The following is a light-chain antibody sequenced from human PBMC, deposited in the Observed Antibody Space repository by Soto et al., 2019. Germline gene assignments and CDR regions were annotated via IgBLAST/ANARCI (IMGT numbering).Light chain of an antibody. CDR2: GAS. V-gene: IGKV3-20*01. CDR1: QSVTSNF. CDR3: QQYGSSPRVT. Sequence: IVLTQSPGTLSLSPGERATLSCRASQSVTSNFLAWYQQRPGQPPRLLIYGASYRATGIPDRFSGSGSGTDLTLTISRLEPEDFAVDYCQQYGSSPRVTFGGGTKVEIK. J-gene: IGKJ4*01.